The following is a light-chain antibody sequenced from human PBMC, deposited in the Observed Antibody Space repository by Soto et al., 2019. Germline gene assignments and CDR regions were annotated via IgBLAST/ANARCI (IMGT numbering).Light chain of an antibody. CDR2: DAS. V-gene: IGKV3-15*01. Sequence: EIVMTQSPATLAVSPGERATLSCRASQSVRNHVAWYQQRVGQAPRLLMYDASTRAAGIPARFTGSGSGTQFSLFIDSLQSEDFAVYFCQQYDYCPTYTFGQGTKLEIK. J-gene: IGKJ2*01. CDR3: QQYDYCPTYT. CDR1: QSVRNH.